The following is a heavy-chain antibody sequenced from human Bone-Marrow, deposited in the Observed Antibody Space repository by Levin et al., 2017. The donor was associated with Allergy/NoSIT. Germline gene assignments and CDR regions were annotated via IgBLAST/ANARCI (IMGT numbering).Heavy chain of an antibody. CDR1: GFTFSSYW. J-gene: IGHJ5*02. D-gene: IGHD6-13*01. CDR3: ATQRGYSSSWYEPHNWFDP. CDR2: IKQDGSEK. Sequence: GGSLRLSCAASGFTFSSYWMSWVRQAPGKGLEWVANIKQDGSEKYYVDSVKGRFTISRDNAKNSLYLQMNSLRAEDTAVYYCATQRGYSSSWYEPHNWFDPWGQGTLVTVSS. V-gene: IGHV3-7*01.